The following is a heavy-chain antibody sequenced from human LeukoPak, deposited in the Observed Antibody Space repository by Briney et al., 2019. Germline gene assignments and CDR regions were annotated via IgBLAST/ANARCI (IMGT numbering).Heavy chain of an antibody. J-gene: IGHJ4*02. D-gene: IGHD4-23*01. CDR1: GFTFSSYS. CDR2: ISSSSSYI. V-gene: IGHV3-21*01. CDR3: ARGSPHYGGNPADFDY. Sequence: GGSLRLSCAASGFTFSSYSMNWVRQAPGKGLEWVSSISSSSSYIYYADSVKGRFTISRDNAKNSLYLQMYSLRAEDTAVYYCARGSPHYGGNPADFDYWGQGTLVTVSS.